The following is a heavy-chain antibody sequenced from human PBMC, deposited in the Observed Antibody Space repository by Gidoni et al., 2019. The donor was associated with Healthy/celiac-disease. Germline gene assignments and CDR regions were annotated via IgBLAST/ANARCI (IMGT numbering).Heavy chain of an antibody. V-gene: IGHV3-7*01. CDR1: GFTFSSYW. CDR2: IKQDGSEK. D-gene: IGHD5-18*01. J-gene: IGHJ6*03. Sequence: EVQLVESGGGLVQPGGSLRLSCAASGFTFSSYWISWVRQAPGKGLEWVANIKQDGSEKYYVDSVKGRFTISRDNAKNSLYLQMNSLRAEDTAVYYCARDLGDTAMVNWAYYYYMDVWGKGTTVTVSS. CDR3: ARDLGDTAMVNWAYYYYMDV.